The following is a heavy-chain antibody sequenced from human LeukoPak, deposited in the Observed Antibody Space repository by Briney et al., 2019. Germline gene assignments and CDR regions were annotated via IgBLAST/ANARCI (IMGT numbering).Heavy chain of an antibody. Sequence: ASVKVSCKASRYTFTGYYMHWVRQAPGQGLEWMGWINPNSGGTNYAQKFQGRVTMTRDTSISTAYMELSRLRSDDAAVYFCARVGIVMAGTWFDPWGQGTLVTVSS. J-gene: IGHJ5*02. CDR2: INPNSGGT. V-gene: IGHV1-2*02. CDR3: ARVGIVMAGTWFDP. D-gene: IGHD6-19*01. CDR1: RYTFTGYY.